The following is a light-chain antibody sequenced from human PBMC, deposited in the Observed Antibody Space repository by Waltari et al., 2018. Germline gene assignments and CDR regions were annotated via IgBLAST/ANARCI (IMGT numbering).Light chain of an antibody. J-gene: IGKJ1*01. CDR1: QSIGRS. CDR2: DIS. V-gene: IGKV3-20*01. Sequence: EIVLTQSPGTLSLSLGDRATLSCRASQSIGRSVVWYQQRPGQAPSLLIYDISRRSTGIPDRFSASGYGTDFSLAISRLEPEDFAVYYCQKYERLPATFGQGTTVEIK. CDR3: QKYERLPAT.